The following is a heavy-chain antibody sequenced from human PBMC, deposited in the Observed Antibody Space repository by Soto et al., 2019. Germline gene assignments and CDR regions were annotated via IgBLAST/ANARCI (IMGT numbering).Heavy chain of an antibody. V-gene: IGHV1-18*01. J-gene: IGHJ6*02. CDR1: GYTFTSYG. D-gene: IGHD3-10*01. Sequence: VKVSCKASGYTFTSYGISWVRQAPGQGLEWMGWISAYNGNTNYAQKLQGRVTMTTDTSTSTAYMELRSLRSDDTAVYYCAGFSGNYYYYGMDVWGQGTTVTVSS. CDR3: AGFSGNYYYYGMDV. CDR2: ISAYNGNT.